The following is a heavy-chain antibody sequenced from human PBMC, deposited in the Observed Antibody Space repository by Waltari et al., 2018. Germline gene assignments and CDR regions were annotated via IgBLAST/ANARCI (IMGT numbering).Heavy chain of an antibody. Sequence: QVQLQESGPGLVKPSQTLSLTCTVPGGSISSGGYYWSWLRQHPGRGLEWIGYIYHRGSTYYNPSLKSRVTISVDRSKNQFSLKLSSVTAADTAVYYCARGAEDFWSGYFGRYYYYGMDVWGQGTTVTVSS. CDR1: GGSISSGGYY. V-gene: IGHV4-31*03. CDR3: ARGAEDFWSGYFGRYYYYGMDV. D-gene: IGHD3-3*01. CDR2: IYHRGST. J-gene: IGHJ6*02.